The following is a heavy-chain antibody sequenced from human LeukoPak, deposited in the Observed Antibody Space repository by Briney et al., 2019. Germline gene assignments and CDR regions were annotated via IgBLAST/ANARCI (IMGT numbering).Heavy chain of an antibody. CDR2: IYHSGST. D-gene: IGHD6-19*01. J-gene: IGHJ4*02. CDR1: GGSISSGVYY. Sequence: TLSLTCTVSGGSISSGVYYWTWIRLHPGKGLEWVGYIYHSGSTSYNPSLKSRVSISVDTSKNQFSLNLSSATAADTAVYYCARERPPGWYFDYWGQGTLVTVSS. CDR3: ARERPPGWYFDY. V-gene: IGHV4-31*03.